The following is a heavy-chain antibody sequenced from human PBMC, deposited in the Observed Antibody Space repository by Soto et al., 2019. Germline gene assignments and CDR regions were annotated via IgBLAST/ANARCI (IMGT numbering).Heavy chain of an antibody. CDR2: LGHFETT. V-gene: IGHV4-30-2*06. J-gene: IGHJ4*02. CDR1: GVAMTHGGYC. CDR3: ASGRCYYSFDF. D-gene: IGHD2-15*01. Sequence: SETLCLAWTVSGVAMTHGGYCWSWIPQSPAKCLAFLGFLGHFETTFYYPSFMVPLSLSIDRTRNQFSLSLISLTAPANSVYYCASGRCYYSFDFWGQGIQVTVSS.